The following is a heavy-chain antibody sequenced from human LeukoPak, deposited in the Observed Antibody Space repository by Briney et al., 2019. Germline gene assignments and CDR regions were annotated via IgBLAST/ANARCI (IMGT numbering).Heavy chain of an antibody. CDR3: ASKRVLRYFDWLSPRYYFDY. CDR1: GGSFSGYY. CDR2: INHSGST. V-gene: IGHV4-34*01. Sequence: PSETLSLTCAVYGGSFSGYYWSWIRQPPGKGLEWIGEINHSGSTYYNPSLKSRVTISVDTSKNQFSLKLSSVTAADTAVYYCASKRVLRYFDWLSPRYYFDYWGQGTLVTVSS. J-gene: IGHJ4*02. D-gene: IGHD3-9*01.